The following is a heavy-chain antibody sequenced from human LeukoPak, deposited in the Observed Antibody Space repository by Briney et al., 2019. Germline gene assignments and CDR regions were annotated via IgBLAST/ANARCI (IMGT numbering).Heavy chain of an antibody. CDR3: ARDNPPDY. J-gene: IGHJ4*02. Sequence: SGGSLRLSCVASGFTFSSSWMSWVRQAPGKGLEWVANIKQDGSEESYVESVRGRFTISRDNAKNSLYLQLNSLRAEDTALYYCARDNPPDYWGQGTLVTVSS. CDR1: GFTFSSSW. CDR2: IKQDGSEE. V-gene: IGHV3-7*03.